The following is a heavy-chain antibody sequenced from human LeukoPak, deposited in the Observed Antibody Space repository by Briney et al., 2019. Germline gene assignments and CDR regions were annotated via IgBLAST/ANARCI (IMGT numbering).Heavy chain of an antibody. Sequence: SETLSLTCTVSGGSISSSSYYWGWIRQPPGKGLEWIGSIYYSGSTYYNPSLKSRVTIPVATSKNHLSLKLSSVTAADTDVYYCARLSTYYDFWSGYYIFDYWGQGTLVTVSS. J-gene: IGHJ4*02. CDR1: GGSISSSSYY. V-gene: IGHV4-39*02. CDR3: ARLSTYYDFWSGYYIFDY. CDR2: IYYSGST. D-gene: IGHD3-3*01.